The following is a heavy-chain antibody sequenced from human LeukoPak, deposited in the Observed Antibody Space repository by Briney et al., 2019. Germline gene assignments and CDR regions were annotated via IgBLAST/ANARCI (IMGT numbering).Heavy chain of an antibody. J-gene: IGHJ4*02. Sequence: PGGSLRLSCAASGFTFCSYWMHWVRQAPGKGLVWVSRINSDGSSTSYADSVKGRFTISRDNAKNTLYLQMNSLRAEDTAVYYCARDGDGDYVDYWGQGTLVTVSS. CDR1: GFTFCSYW. D-gene: IGHD2-21*02. V-gene: IGHV3-74*01. CDR3: ARDGDGDYVDY. CDR2: INSDGSST.